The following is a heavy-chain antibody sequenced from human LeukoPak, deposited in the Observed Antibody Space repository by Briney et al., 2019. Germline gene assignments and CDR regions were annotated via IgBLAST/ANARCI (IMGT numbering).Heavy chain of an antibody. CDR1: GYRFTDYY. Sequence: GASVKVSCKASGYRFTDYYVHWVRQAPGRGLEWMAWINPNDVTTNYAQKFQGRVTMITDTSISTAYMELSNLRSDDTAVYYCARTSDYYNYYFDYWGQGTPVTVSS. J-gene: IGHJ4*02. V-gene: IGHV1-2*02. CDR3: ARTSDYYNYYFDY. D-gene: IGHD4-11*01. CDR2: INPNDVTT.